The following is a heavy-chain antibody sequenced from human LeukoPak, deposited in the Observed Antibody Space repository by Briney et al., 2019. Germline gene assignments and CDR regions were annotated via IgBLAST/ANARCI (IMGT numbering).Heavy chain of an antibody. Sequence: ASVKVSCKASGYTFTGYYMQWVRQAPGQGLEWMGWINPNSGGTNYAQKFQGRVTMTRDTSISTAYMELSRLRSDDTAVYYCARVSYCSGGSCYRGYYYYGMDVWGQGTTVTVSS. V-gene: IGHV1-2*02. CDR2: INPNSGGT. CDR3: ARVSYCSGGSCYRGYYYYGMDV. J-gene: IGHJ6*02. CDR1: GYTFTGYY. D-gene: IGHD2-15*01.